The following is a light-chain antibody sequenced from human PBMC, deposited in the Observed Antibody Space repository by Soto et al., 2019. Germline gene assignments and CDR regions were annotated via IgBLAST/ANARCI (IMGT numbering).Light chain of an antibody. CDR2: KAS. V-gene: IGKV1-5*03. CDR1: QTISSW. J-gene: IGKJ1*01. CDR3: QRCNSYSEA. Sequence: DIQMTQSPSTLSGSVGDRVTLTCRASQTISSWLAWYQQKPGKAPKLLIYKASTLESGVPSRFSGSGSGTEFPLTISSVHPDYFANYYRQRCNSYSEAFGQGTKVELK.